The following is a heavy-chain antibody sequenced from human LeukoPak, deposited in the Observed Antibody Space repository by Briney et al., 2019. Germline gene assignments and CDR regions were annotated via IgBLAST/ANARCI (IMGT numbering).Heavy chain of an antibody. D-gene: IGHD1/OR15-1a*01. J-gene: IGHJ4*02. V-gene: IGHV3-21*01. CDR3: ARAGDWNNFDY. CDR1: GFTFSSYS. CDR2: ISSSSSYI. Sequence: GGSLRLSCTASGFTFSSYSMNWVRQAPGKGLEWVSSISSSSSYIYYADSVKGRFTISRDNAKNSLYLQMNSLRAEDTAVYYCARAGDWNNFDYWGQGTLVTVSS.